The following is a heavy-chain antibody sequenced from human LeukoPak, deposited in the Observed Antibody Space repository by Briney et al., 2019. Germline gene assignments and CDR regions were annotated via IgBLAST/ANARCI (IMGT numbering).Heavy chain of an antibody. J-gene: IGHJ6*02. CDR1: GGSFSGYY. Sequence: SETLSLTCAVYGGSFSGYYWSWVRQPPGKGLEWIGYIYYSGGTNYNPSLKSRVTISVDTSKNQFSLNLSSVTAADTAVYYCARHLDGAPRPRLDYYGMDVWGQGTTVTVSS. D-gene: IGHD6-6*01. CDR2: IYYSGGT. V-gene: IGHV4-59*08. CDR3: ARHLDGAPRPRLDYYGMDV.